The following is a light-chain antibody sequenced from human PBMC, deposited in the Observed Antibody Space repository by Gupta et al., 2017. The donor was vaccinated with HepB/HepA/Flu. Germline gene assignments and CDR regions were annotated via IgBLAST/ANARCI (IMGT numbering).Light chain of an antibody. V-gene: IGLV1-51*01. CDR1: NSNVGNQN. Sequence: QSVLSQPPSESAAPEQNVTISCSGSNSNVGNQNVSCYQQFPGTAPKLLIYENNKRPSGMPDRCSGSKPGTSATLGITGLQTGDEAEYYCETWDTSLNTWVFGGGTKLTVL. J-gene: IGLJ3*02. CDR3: ETWDTSLNTWV. CDR2: ENN.